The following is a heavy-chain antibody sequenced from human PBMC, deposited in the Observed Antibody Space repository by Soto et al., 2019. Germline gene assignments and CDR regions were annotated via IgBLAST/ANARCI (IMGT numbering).Heavy chain of an antibody. J-gene: IGHJ6*02. CDR2: IYYSGST. D-gene: IGHD1-1*01. Sequence: PSETLSLTCTVSGGSISSSSYYWGWIRQPPGKGLEWIGSIYYSGSTYYNPSLKSRVTISVDTSKNQFSLKLSSVTAADTAVFYCARVTSLYNWNDSYYYYGMDVWGQGTTVS. CDR1: GGSISSSSYY. CDR3: ARVTSLYNWNDSYYYYGMDV. V-gene: IGHV4-39*01.